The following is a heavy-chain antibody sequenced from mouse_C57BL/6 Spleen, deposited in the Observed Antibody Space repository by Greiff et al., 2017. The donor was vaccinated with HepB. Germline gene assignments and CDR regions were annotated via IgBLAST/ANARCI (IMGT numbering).Heavy chain of an antibody. V-gene: IGHV2-5*01. Sequence: QVQLKESGPGLVQPSQSLSITCTVSGFSLTSYGVHWVRQSPGKGLEWLGVIWRGGSTDYNAAFMSRLSITKDNSKSQVFFKMNSLQADDTAIYYCAKGSTTVVGDWYFDVWGTGTTVTVSS. J-gene: IGHJ1*03. CDR3: AKGSTTVVGDWYFDV. D-gene: IGHD1-1*01. CDR2: IWRGGST. CDR1: GFSLTSYG.